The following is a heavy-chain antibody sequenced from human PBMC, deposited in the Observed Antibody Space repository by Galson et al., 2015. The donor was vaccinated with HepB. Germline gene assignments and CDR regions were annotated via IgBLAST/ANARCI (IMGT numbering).Heavy chain of an antibody. D-gene: IGHD3-10*01. V-gene: IGHV3-48*02. CDR1: GFTFSSYT. CDR2: ISSTGTTM. CDR3: ARVYFGSGSSSAYWYFDL. J-gene: IGHJ2*01. Sequence: SLRLSCAASGFTFSSYTMNWVRQAPGKGLESVSYISSTGTTMYYADSAKGRFTISRDNAQNSLYLQMNSLRDEDTAVYYCARVYFGSGSSSAYWYFDLWGQGTQVTVSS.